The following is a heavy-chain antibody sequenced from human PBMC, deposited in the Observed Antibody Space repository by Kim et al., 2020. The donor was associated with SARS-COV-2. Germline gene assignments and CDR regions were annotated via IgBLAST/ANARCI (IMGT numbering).Heavy chain of an antibody. CDR2: ISASGGNT. CDR1: GLTFSSYA. V-gene: IGHV3-23*01. Sequence: GGSLRLSCATSGLTFSSYAMNWVRQAPGKGLEWVSAISASGGNTYYADSVKGRFTISRDNSKSTLYVQMNSLRVDDTAVYYCAQVGRPGMPAAGSHSWGQGVLVTVSS. CDR3: AQVGRPGMPAAGSHS. D-gene: IGHD6-13*01. J-gene: IGHJ4*02.